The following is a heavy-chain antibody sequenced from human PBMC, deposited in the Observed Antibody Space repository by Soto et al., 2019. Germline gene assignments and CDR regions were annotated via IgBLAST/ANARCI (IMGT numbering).Heavy chain of an antibody. D-gene: IGHD2-21*01. Sequence: PGGSLRLSCAASGFTFSSYDMHWVRQAPGKGLEWVALIWYDGTNQYYADSVKGRFTISRDNSKNTLYLQMNSLRAEDTAVYYCARAHRVNNYMDVWAKGTTVTVSS. CDR3: ARAHRVNNYMDV. CDR2: IWYDGTNQ. V-gene: IGHV3-33*01. CDR1: GFTFSSYD. J-gene: IGHJ6*03.